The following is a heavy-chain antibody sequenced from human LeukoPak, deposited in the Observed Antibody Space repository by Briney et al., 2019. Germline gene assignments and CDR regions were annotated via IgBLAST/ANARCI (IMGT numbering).Heavy chain of an antibody. V-gene: IGHV3-7*01. D-gene: IGHD6-25*01. Sequence: GGSLGLSCAASGFSFNNYWMSWVRQAPGKGLEWVANTKPDGSENYYVDSVRGRFTISRDNAKNLLYLQMSNLRAEDTAVYYCATDGYSSARDYWGQGTLVTVSS. CDR1: GFSFNNYW. CDR2: TKPDGSEN. CDR3: ATDGYSSARDY. J-gene: IGHJ4*02.